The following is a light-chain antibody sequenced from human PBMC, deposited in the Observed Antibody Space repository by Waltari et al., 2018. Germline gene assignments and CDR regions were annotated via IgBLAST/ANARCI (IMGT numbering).Light chain of an antibody. CDR3: QQYNSYSGI. J-gene: IGKJ2*01. CDR2: KAS. CDR1: QSISSW. Sequence: DIQMTQSPSTLSASVGDRVTITCRASQSISSWLAWYQQKPGKAPKLLIYKASTLEGGVSSRFTGSGSGTEFTLTVTSLQPDDFATYYCQQYNSYSGIFGQGTKLEIK. V-gene: IGKV1-5*03.